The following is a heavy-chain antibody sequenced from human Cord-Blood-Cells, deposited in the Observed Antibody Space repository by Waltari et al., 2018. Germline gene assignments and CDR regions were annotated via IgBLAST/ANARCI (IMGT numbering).Heavy chain of an antibody. CDR3: ARRFPYYDFWSGYYDAFDI. CDR2: IYYSGST. V-gene: IGHV4-39*01. J-gene: IGHJ3*02. CDR1: GGSIRSSSYY. D-gene: IGHD3-3*01. Sequence: QLQLQESGPGLVKPSETLSLTCTVSGGSIRSSSYYWGWIRQPPGKGLEWIGSIYYSGSTYYNPSLKRRVTISVDTSKNQFSLKLSSVTAADTAVYYCARRFPYYDFWSGYYDAFDIWGQGTMVTVSS.